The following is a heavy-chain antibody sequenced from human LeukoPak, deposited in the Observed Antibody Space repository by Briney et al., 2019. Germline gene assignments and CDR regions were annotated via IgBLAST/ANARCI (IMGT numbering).Heavy chain of an antibody. V-gene: IGHV4-39*07. CDR1: GGSISSSSYY. CDR2: IYHTGDT. CDR3: ARGNPAFDI. J-gene: IGHJ3*02. Sequence: SETLSLTCTVSGGSISSSSYYWGWIRQPPGKGLEWIGNIYHTGDTYYNPSLKSRVTISADTSKNQFSLKLSSVSAADTAVYYCARGNPAFDIWGQGTMVTISS.